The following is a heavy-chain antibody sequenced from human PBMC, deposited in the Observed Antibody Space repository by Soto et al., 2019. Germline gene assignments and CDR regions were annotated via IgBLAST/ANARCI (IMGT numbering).Heavy chain of an antibody. V-gene: IGHV1-46*01. CDR1: GYTFTSYY. D-gene: IGHD2-2*01. CDR3: ARGAPILLVVPAPEGPRNI. J-gene: IGHJ3*02. CDR2: INPSGGST. Sequence: GASVKGSCNASGYTFTSYYMHWVRQAPGQGLEWMGIINPSGGSTSYAQKFQGRVTMTRDTSTSTVYMELSSLRSEDTAVYYCARGAPILLVVPAPEGPRNIWGQGTRVTV.